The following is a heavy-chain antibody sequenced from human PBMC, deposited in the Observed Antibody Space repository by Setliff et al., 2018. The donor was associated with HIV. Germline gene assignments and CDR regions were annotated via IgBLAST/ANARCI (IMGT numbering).Heavy chain of an antibody. V-gene: IGHV3-30*02. J-gene: IGHJ4*02. CDR1: GFTFSSYG. D-gene: IGHD3-22*01. CDR3: ATIVESSGYHGGNYFDF. CDR2: IRYDGSNK. Sequence: GGSLRLSCAASGFTFSSYGMYWVRQAPGKGLEWAAFIRYDGSNKYYADSVKGRFTISRDNSKNTLYLQMNSLRAEDTAVYYCATIVESSGYHGGNYFDFWGRGSLVTVSS.